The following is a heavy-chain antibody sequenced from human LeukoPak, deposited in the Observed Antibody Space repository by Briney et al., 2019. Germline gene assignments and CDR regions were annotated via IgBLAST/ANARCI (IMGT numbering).Heavy chain of an antibody. CDR1: GGSISAYY. D-gene: IGHD3-3*01. CDR2: IYTSGSA. Sequence: SGTLSLTCTVSGGSISAYYWNWIRQPAGKGLEWIGRIYTSGSANYNPSLKSRVTMSVDTSKNQFSLRLSSVTAADTAVYYCARGHYYDFWSGYYQGWFDPWGQGTLVTVSS. V-gene: IGHV4-4*07. J-gene: IGHJ5*02. CDR3: ARGHYYDFWSGYYQGWFDP.